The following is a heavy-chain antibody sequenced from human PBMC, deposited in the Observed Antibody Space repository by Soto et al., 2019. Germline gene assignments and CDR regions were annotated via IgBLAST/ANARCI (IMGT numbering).Heavy chain of an antibody. Sequence: GGSLRLSCAASGFTFDDFAMCWVRQVPGKGLEWISLVNWDGDTTFYADSVKGRFIISRDNSKNSVYLQMNSLRSEDSAMYYCAKGATVTTHYQYYGMDVWGQGTTVTVSS. V-gene: IGHV3-43D*04. CDR3: AKGATVTTHYQYYGMDV. CDR2: VNWDGDTT. CDR1: GFTFDDFA. D-gene: IGHD4-17*01. J-gene: IGHJ6*02.